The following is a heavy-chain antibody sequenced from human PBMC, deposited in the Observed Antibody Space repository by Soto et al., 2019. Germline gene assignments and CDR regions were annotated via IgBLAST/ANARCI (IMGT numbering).Heavy chain of an antibody. CDR3: ARQEQYYALPD. Sequence: EVQLVESGGGLVQPGGSLKLSCPTSGFSFSDSAIHWVRQASGKGLEWVGRIRSKASNYATQYGASVKARFTISSDDSHDTAYLQMNSLKTDDTAIYYCARQEQYYALPDWVQGTLVTVSS. CDR2: IRSKASNYAT. D-gene: IGHD1-26*01. J-gene: IGHJ4*02. CDR1: GFSFSDSA. V-gene: IGHV3-73*01.